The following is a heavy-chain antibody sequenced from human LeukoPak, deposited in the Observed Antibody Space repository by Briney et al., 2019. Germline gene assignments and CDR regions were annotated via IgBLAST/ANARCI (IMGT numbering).Heavy chain of an antibody. CDR2: IISSSSYI. CDR3: ARTGRASDAFDI. V-gene: IGHV3-21*01. D-gene: IGHD1-14*01. J-gene: IGHJ3*02. CDR1: GSTFSSYS. Sequence: PGGSLRLSCAASGSTFSSYSMNWVRQAPGKGLEWVSSIISSSSYIYYADSVKGRFTISRDNAKNSLYLQMNSLRAEDTAVYYCARTGRASDAFDIWGQGTMVTVPS.